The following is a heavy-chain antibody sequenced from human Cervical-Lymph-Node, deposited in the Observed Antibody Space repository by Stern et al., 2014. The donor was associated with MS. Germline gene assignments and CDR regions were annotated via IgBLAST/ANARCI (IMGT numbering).Heavy chain of an antibody. J-gene: IGHJ4*02. CDR1: GGSISSYY. CDR3: ARDRRGHYFDY. V-gene: IGHV4-59*01. CDR2: IYYSGST. Sequence: QVQLVESGPGLVKPSETLSLTCTVSGGSISSYYWSWIRQPPGKGLEWIGYIYYSGSTNYNPSLKSRVTISVDTSKNQFSLKLSSVTAADTAVYYCARDRRGHYFDYWGQGTLVTVSS.